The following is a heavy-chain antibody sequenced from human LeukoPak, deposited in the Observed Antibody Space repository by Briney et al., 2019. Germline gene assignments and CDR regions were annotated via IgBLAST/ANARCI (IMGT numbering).Heavy chain of an antibody. CDR2: INQDGSEK. CDR1: GFTFSSYW. CDR3: AREKLYFGDLSAPYDY. J-gene: IGHJ4*02. Sequence: PGRSLRLSCAGSGFTFSSYWMTWVRQAPGEGLEWVANINQDGSEKSYVDSVKGRFTISRDNAQNSLSLQMHSLRAEDTAIYYCAREKLYFGDLSAPYDYWGQGTLVTVSS. D-gene: IGHD3-10*01. V-gene: IGHV3-7*01.